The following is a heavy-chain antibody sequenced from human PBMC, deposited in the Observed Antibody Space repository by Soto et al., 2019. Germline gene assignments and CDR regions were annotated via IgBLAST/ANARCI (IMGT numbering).Heavy chain of an antibody. J-gene: IGHJ4*02. V-gene: IGHV4-34*01. CDR2: INHSGST. Sequence: SETLSLTCAVYGGSFSGYYWIWIRQPPGKGLEWIGEINHSGSTNYNPSLKSRVTISVDTSKNQFSLKLSSVTAADTAVYYCARGRGRAATRNYFDYWGQGTMVTVSS. D-gene: IGHD2-15*01. CDR1: GGSFSGYY. CDR3: ARGRGRAATRNYFDY.